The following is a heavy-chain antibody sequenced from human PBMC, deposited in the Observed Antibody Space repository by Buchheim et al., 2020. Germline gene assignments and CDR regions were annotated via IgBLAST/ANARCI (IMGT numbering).Heavy chain of an antibody. V-gene: IGHV4-61*02. J-gene: IGHJ6*02. CDR2: IYTSGST. D-gene: IGHD2-2*01. Sequence: QVQLQESGPGLVKPSQTLSLTCTVSGGSISSGSYYWSWIRQPAGKGLEWIGRIYTSGSTNYNPSLKSRVTISVDTSKNQFSLKLSSVTAADTAVYYCARVSCSSTSCYAGNYYYYYGMDVWGQGTT. CDR3: ARVSCSSTSCYAGNYYYYYGMDV. CDR1: GGSISSGSYY.